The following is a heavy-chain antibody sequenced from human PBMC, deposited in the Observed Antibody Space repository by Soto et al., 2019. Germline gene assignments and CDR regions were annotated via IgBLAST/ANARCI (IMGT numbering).Heavy chain of an antibody. Sequence: QVQLVQSGAEVKKPGASVKVSFKASGYTFTSYDINWVRQATGQGLEWMGWMNPNSGNTGYAQKFQGRVTMTRNTSISTAYMELSSLRSEDTAVYYCARGIRRYYDSSGYPPDDYWGQGTLVTVSS. D-gene: IGHD3-22*01. CDR3: ARGIRRYYDSSGYPPDDY. V-gene: IGHV1-8*01. CDR2: MNPNSGNT. CDR1: GYTFTSYD. J-gene: IGHJ4*02.